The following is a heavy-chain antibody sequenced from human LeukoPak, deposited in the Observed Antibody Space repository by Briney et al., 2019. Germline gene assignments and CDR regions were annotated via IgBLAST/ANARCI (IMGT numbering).Heavy chain of an antibody. CDR2: ISSSSSNI. CDR3: ARGDYGDFVFDY. CDR1: GFTFSTFG. V-gene: IGHV3-21*01. Sequence: GGSLRLSCAASGFTFSTFGMNWVRQAPGKGLEWVSSISSSSSNIYYADSVKGRFTISRDNAKTSLYLQMNSLRAEDTAVYYCARGDYGDFVFDYWGRGTLVTVSS. J-gene: IGHJ4*02. D-gene: IGHD4-17*01.